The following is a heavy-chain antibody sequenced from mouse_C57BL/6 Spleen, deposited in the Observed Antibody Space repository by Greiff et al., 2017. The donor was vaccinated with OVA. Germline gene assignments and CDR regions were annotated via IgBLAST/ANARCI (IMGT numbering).Heavy chain of an antibody. CDR3: ARRGDGSSGYAMDY. D-gene: IGHD1-1*01. Sequence: VQLQESGAELARPGASVKLSCKASGYTFTSYGIRWVKQRPGQGLEWIGEIYPRSGNTNYNEKFKGKATLTADKSSSTAYMELRSLTSEDSAVYFCARRGDGSSGYAMDYWGQGTSVTVSS. J-gene: IGHJ4*01. CDR1: GYTFTSYG. V-gene: IGHV1-81*01. CDR2: IYPRSGNT.